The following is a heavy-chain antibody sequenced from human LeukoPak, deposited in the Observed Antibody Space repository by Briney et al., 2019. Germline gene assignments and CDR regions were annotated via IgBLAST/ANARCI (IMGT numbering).Heavy chain of an antibody. D-gene: IGHD4-23*01. V-gene: IGHV4-39*07. CDR2: IYYSGST. Sequence: SETLSLTCTVSGVSISSSSYYWGWIRQPPGKGLEWIGSIYYSGSTYYNPSLKSRVTISVDTSKNQFSLKLSSVTAADTAVYYCARDVYGGNSGGQYYFDYWGQGTLVTVSS. CDR1: GVSISSSSYY. CDR3: ARDVYGGNSGGQYYFDY. J-gene: IGHJ4*02.